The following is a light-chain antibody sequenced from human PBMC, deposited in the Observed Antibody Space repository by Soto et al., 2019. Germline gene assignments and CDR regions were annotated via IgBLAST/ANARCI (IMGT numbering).Light chain of an antibody. V-gene: IGLV2-14*01. Sequence: QSALTQPASVSGSPGQSITISCTGTSSDVGGYNYVSWYQQHAGKAPKLMIYDVNTRPSGVSNRFSGSKSGNTASLTVSGLQAEDEADYYCSSYTSSISFGGGTKLTV. CDR3: SSYTSSIS. CDR1: SSDVGGYNY. J-gene: IGLJ2*01. CDR2: DVN.